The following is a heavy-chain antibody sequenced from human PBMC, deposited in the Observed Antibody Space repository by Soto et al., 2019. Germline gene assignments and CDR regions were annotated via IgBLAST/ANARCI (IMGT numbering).Heavy chain of an antibody. V-gene: IGHV3-23*01. D-gene: IGHD3-22*01. Sequence: PGGSLRLSCAASGFTFSSYARSWVRQAPGKGLEWVSAISGSGGSTYYADSVKGRFTISRDNSKNTLYLQMNSLRAEDTAVYYCAKVGTIVVVITAHFDYWGQGTLVTVSS. CDR1: GFTFSSYA. CDR2: ISGSGGST. CDR3: AKVGTIVVVITAHFDY. J-gene: IGHJ4*02.